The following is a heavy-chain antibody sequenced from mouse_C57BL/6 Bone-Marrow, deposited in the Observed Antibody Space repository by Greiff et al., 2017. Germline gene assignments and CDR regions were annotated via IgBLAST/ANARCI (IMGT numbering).Heavy chain of an antibody. CDR3: ASASNFDAMDY. D-gene: IGHD4-1*01. J-gene: IGHJ4*01. CDR2: ISSGSSTN. V-gene: IGHV5-17*01. Sequence: EVQLVESGGGLVKPGGSLKLSCAASGFTFSDYGMHWVRQAPEKGLEWVAYISSGSSTNYYAAKLKGRVTISRDNAKNTLYLQMTSLRSEDTAMYYCASASNFDAMDYWGQGTSVTVSS. CDR1: GFTFSDYG.